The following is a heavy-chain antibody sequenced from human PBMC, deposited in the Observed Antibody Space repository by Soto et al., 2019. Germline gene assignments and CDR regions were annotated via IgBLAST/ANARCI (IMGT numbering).Heavy chain of an antibody. J-gene: IGHJ4*02. D-gene: IGHD3-3*01. CDR2: IIPIFGTA. CDR1: GGTFSSYA. V-gene: IGHV1-69*01. CDR3: AGGRGFWSGYYNNLYYFDY. Sequence: QVQLVQSGAEVKKPGSSVKVSCKASGGTFSSYAISWVRQAPGQGLEWMGGIIPIFGTANYAQKFQGRVTITADESTSTAYMELSSLRSDDTAVYYCAGGRGFWSGYYNNLYYFDYWGQGTLVTVSS.